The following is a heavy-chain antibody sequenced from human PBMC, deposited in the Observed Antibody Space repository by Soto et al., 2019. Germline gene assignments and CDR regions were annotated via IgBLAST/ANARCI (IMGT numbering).Heavy chain of an antibody. Sequence: PSETLSLTCTVSGGSISIYYWSWIRQPPGKGLEGSGYIYYRGSTNYNPSLKRRVTISVDTSKNQLSLKLSSVTAADTAVYYCARYRGSAPYYFDSWGKGTLVTVSS. D-gene: IGHD5-12*01. CDR3: ARYRGSAPYYFDS. CDR2: IYYRGST. V-gene: IGHV4-59*08. J-gene: IGHJ4*02. CDR1: GGSISIYY.